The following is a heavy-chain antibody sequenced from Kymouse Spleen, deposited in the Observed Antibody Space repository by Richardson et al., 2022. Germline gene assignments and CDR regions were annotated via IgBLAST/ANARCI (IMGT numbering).Heavy chain of an antibody. CDR1: GFTFSSYW. V-gene: IGHV3-7*01. D-gene: IGHD6-13*01. J-gene: IGHJ6*02. CDR3: ARDRASSSWYEYYYYYGMDV. CDR2: IKQDGSEK. Sequence: EVQLVESGGGLVQPGGSLRLSCAASGFTFSSYWMSWVRQAPGKGLEWVANIKQDGSEKYYVDSVKGRFTISRDNAKNSLYLQMNSLRAEDTAVYYCARDRASSSWYEYYYYYGMDVWGQGTTVTVSS.